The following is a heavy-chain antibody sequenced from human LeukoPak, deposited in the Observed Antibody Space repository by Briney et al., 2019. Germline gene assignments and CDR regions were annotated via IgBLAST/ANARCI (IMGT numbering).Heavy chain of an antibody. V-gene: IGHV4-34*01. CDR2: INHSGST. Sequence: SETLSLTCAVYGGSFSGYYWSWIRQPPGKGLEWIGEINHSGSTNYNPSFKSRVTISVDTSKNQFSLKLSSVAAADTAVYYCARARYNWNYSAFDIWGQGTMVTVSS. CDR3: ARARYNWNYSAFDI. D-gene: IGHD1-7*01. CDR1: GGSFSGYY. J-gene: IGHJ3*02.